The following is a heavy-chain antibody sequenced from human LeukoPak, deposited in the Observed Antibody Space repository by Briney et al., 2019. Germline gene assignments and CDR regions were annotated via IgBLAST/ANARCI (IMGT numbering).Heavy chain of an antibody. CDR1: GFTFSSYA. CDR3: AKDGDKVTYYYDSSGYYPFDY. D-gene: IGHD3-22*01. V-gene: IGHV3-23*01. J-gene: IGHJ4*02. Sequence: PGGSLRLSCAASGFTFSSYAMSWVRQAPGKGLEWVSAISGSGGSTYYADSVKGRFTISRDNSKNTLYLQMNSLRAEDTAVYYCAKDGDKVTYYYDSSGYYPFDYWGQGTLVTVSS. CDR2: ISGSGGST.